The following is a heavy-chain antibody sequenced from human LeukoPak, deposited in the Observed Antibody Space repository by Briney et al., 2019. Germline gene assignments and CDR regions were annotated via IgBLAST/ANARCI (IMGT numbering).Heavy chain of an antibody. J-gene: IGHJ4*02. V-gene: IGHV4-30-2*01. CDR3: ARIYDSSGGAFDY. CDR1: GGSISSGGYS. D-gene: IGHD3-22*01. CDR2: IYHNGNT. Sequence: TLSLTCAVSGGSISSGGYSWSWIRQPPGKGLEWIGYIYHNGNTYYSPSLKSRVTISVDRSKNQLSLKLSSVTAADTAMYYCARIYDSSGGAFDYWGQGTLVTVSS.